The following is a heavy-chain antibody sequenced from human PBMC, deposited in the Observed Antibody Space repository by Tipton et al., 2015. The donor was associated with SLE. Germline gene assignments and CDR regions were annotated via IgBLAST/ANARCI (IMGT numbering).Heavy chain of an antibody. Sequence: QLVQSGAEVKKPGESLTISCKGSGYSFTSYRISWVRQMPGKGLEWMGTIDPSDSYTNYSPSLQGHVTISADKSISSAYLQWSSLKASDTAIYYCARHKEGVPGAFDYWGQGTLVTVSS. CDR3: ARHKEGVPGAFDY. D-gene: IGHD2-2*01. J-gene: IGHJ4*02. V-gene: IGHV5-10-1*01. CDR1: GYSFTSYR. CDR2: IDPSDSYT.